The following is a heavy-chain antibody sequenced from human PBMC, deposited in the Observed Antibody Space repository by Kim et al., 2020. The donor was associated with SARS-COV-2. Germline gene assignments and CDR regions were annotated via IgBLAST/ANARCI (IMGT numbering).Heavy chain of an antibody. J-gene: IGHJ4*02. V-gene: IGHV1-3*01. D-gene: IGHD3-3*01. Sequence: ASVKVSCKASGYTFTSYAIHWVRQAPGQRLEWMGWINAGNGNTKYSEKFQGRVTITRDTSATTAYMELSSLRSENTAVYYCARDLVRSGYFDYWGQGTLV. CDR2: INAGNGNT. CDR1: GYTFTSYA. CDR3: ARDLVRSGYFDY.